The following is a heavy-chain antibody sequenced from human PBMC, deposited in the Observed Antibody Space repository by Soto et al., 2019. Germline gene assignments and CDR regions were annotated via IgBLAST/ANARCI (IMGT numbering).Heavy chain of an antibody. CDR3: ARDDYGGNSGVFDY. D-gene: IGHD4-17*01. CDR1: GGTFSSYA. J-gene: IGHJ4*02. Sequence: SVKVSCKASGGTFSSYAISCVRQAPGQGLECMGGIINIFGTEKYQQKLQRRLTITADESTTTDYMEMSSIRSEHTAVYYCARDDYGGNSGVFDYWGQGTLVT. CDR2: IINIFGTE. V-gene: IGHV1-69*13.